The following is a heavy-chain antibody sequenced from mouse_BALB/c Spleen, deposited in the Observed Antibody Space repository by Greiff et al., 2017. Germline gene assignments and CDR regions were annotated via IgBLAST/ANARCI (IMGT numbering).Heavy chain of an antibody. CDR3: ARSSTTVVADY. CDR1: GYTFTDYA. Sequence: VQLQQSGAELVRPGVSVKISCKGSGYTFTDYAMHWVKQSHAKSLEWIGVISTYYGDASYNQKFKGKATMTVDKSSSTAYMELARLTSEDSAIYYCARSSTTVVADYWGQGTTLTVSS. D-gene: IGHD1-1*01. J-gene: IGHJ2*01. V-gene: IGHV1S137*01. CDR2: ISTYYGDA.